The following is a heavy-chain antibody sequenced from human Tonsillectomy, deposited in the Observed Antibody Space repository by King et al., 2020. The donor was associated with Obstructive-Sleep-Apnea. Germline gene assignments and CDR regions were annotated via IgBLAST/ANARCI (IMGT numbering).Heavy chain of an antibody. J-gene: IGHJ4*02. CDR3: ARRKFYYDSSGPPGDY. CDR1: GGSISSFY. D-gene: IGHD3-22*01. CDR2: IYYSGST. Sequence: QLQESGPGLVKPSETLSLTCTVSGGSISSFYWNWIRQPPGKGLEWIGNIYYSGSTNYNPSLKSRVTISVDTSKNQFSLKLTSVTAADTAVYYCARRKFYYDSSGPPGDYWGQGTLVTVSS. V-gene: IGHV4-59*01.